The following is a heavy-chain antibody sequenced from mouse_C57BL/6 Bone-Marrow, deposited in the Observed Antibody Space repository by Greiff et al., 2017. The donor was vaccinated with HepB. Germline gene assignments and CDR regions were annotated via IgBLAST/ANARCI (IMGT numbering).Heavy chain of an antibody. D-gene: IGHD1-3*01. CDR3: ARLDEWY. CDR2: RSYDGSN. CDR1: GYSITSGYY. Sequence: EVQLQESGPGLVKPSQSLSLTCSVTGYSITSGYYWNWIRQFPGNKLEWMGYRSYDGSNKYNPSLKNRLSITRDTSKNQFFLKLNSVTTEDTATYYCARLDEWYWGQGTSVTVSS. V-gene: IGHV3-6*01. J-gene: IGHJ4*01.